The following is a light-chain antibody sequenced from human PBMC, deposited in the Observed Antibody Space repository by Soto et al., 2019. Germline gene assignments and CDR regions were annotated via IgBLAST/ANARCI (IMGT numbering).Light chain of an antibody. CDR3: QQYGSSPPIT. CDR1: QSVSSSY. V-gene: IGKV3-20*01. J-gene: IGKJ5*01. CDR2: GAS. Sequence: EIVLTQSPGTLSLSPGERATLSCRASQSVSSSYLARYQQKPGQAPRLLIYGASSRATGIPDRFSGSGSGTDFTLTNSRLEPEDFAVYYCQQYGSSPPITFGQGTRLEIK.